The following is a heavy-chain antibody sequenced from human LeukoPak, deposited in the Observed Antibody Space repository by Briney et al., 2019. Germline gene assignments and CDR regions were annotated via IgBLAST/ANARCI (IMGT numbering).Heavy chain of an antibody. V-gene: IGHV4-61*02. Sequence: PSETLSLTCTVSGGSISSDTSHWGWIRQPPGKGLEWIGRIYISGSTNYNPSLKSRVTMSVDTSKNQFSLKLSSVTAADTAVYYCARGRSSSWTNDAFDIWGQGTMVTVSS. D-gene: IGHD6-13*01. CDR3: ARGRSSSWTNDAFDI. CDR1: GGSISSDTSH. J-gene: IGHJ3*02. CDR2: IYISGST.